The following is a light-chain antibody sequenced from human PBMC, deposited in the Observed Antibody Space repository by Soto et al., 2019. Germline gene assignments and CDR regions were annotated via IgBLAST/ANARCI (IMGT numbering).Light chain of an antibody. CDR1: SSDVGAYNY. J-gene: IGLJ3*02. Sequence: QSALTQPRSVSGSPGQSVTISCTGTSSDVGAYNYVSWYQHHPGKAPKVMIYDVSERPSGVPDRFSGSKSDNKASLTISGLHAEDEADYYFGSYAGSYSLVFGGGTKLTVL. CDR3: GSYAGSYSLV. CDR2: DVS. V-gene: IGLV2-11*01.